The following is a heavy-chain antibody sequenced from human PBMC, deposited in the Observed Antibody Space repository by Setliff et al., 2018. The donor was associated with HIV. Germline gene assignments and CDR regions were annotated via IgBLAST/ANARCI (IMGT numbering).Heavy chain of an antibody. CDR2: ILHSGST. Sequence: PSETLSLTCAVYGGSFSGYYWSWIRQPPGKGLEWIGEILHSGSTNYNPSLKSRVSISVDTSKNQFSLKVSSVTAADTAVYYCARQYADPESGILDAFDIWGQG. D-gene: IGHD1-26*01. J-gene: IGHJ3*02. CDR1: GGSFSGYY. CDR3: ARQYADPESGILDAFDI. V-gene: IGHV4-34*12.